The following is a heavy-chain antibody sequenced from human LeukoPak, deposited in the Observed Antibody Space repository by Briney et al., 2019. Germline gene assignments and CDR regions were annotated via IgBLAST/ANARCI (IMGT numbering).Heavy chain of an antibody. J-gene: IGHJ4*02. V-gene: IGHV3-21*01. D-gene: IGHD5-12*01. Sequence: PGGSLRLSCAASGFTFSSYSMNWVRQAPGKGLEWVSSISSSSYIYYADSVKGRFTISRDNAKNSLYLQMNSLRAEDTAVYYCARGGLRAPFDYWGQGTLVTVSP. CDR3: ARGGLRAPFDY. CDR1: GFTFSSYS. CDR2: ISSSSYI.